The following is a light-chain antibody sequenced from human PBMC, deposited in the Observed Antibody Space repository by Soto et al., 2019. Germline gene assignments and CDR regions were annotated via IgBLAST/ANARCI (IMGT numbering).Light chain of an antibody. CDR1: QSISSW. CDR3: KQYNSYPWT. J-gene: IGKJ1*01. CDR2: DAS. Sequence: DIQMTQSPSTLSASVGDRVTITCRASQSISSWLAWYQQKPGKAPKLLIYDASSLESGVPSRFSGSGSGTEFTLTISSLQPDDFATYYCKQYNSYPWTFGKGPRWKSN. V-gene: IGKV1-5*01.